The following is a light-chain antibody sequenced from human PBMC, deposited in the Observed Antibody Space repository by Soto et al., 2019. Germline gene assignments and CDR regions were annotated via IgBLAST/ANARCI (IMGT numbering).Light chain of an antibody. CDR3: NSYTISGTHV. Sequence: QSVLTQPPSVSGSPGQSVAISCIGDSSDVGSYNRVSWYQQSPGTAPKLIIYEVTTRPSGVPDRFSGSKSGNTASLTISGLQAEDEADYYCNSYTISGTHVFGAGTKVTVL. CDR1: SSDVGSYNR. V-gene: IGLV2-18*02. J-gene: IGLJ1*01. CDR2: EVT.